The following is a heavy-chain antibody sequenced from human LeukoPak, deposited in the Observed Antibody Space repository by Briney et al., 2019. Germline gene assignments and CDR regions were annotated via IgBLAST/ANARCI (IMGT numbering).Heavy chain of an antibody. J-gene: IGHJ4*02. V-gene: IGHV3-7*01. CDR2: IRQDGSEK. CDR3: ARTGMRLRFLEWLLPRYYFDC. CDR1: GFTFSSYW. Sequence: GGSLRLSCAASGFTFSSYWMSWVRQAPGKRLEWVANIRQDGSEKYYVDSVKGRFTISRDNAKNSLYLQMNSLRAEDTAVYYCARTGMRLRFLEWLLPRYYFDCWGQGTLVTVSS. D-gene: IGHD3-3*01.